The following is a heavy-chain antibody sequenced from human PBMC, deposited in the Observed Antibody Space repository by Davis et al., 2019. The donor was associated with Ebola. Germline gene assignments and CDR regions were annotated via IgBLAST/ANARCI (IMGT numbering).Heavy chain of an antibody. V-gene: IGHV4-39*01. CDR1: GGSVSSSNYY. Sequence: MPSETLSLTCTVSGGSVSSSNYYWGWIRQPPGEGLEWIGSIYYSGSTYYNPSLKSRVTISVDTSKNQFSLKLSSVTAADTAVYYCARQLVDTAMEILYYYYGMDVWGQGTTVTVSS. J-gene: IGHJ6*02. CDR2: IYYSGST. D-gene: IGHD5-18*01. CDR3: ARQLVDTAMEILYYYYGMDV.